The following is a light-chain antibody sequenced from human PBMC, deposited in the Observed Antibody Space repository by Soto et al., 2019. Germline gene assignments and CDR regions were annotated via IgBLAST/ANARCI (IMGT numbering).Light chain of an antibody. V-gene: IGKV3-11*01. CDR3: QQSSNWPPEIT. CDR2: DAS. Sequence: EIVLTQSPATLSLSPGERATLSCRASQSVSSYLAWYQQKPGQAPRLLIYDASNRATGIPARFSGSGSGTDFTLTISSLETEDFAVYYCQQSSNWPPEITFGQGTRVEIK. J-gene: IGKJ5*01. CDR1: QSVSSY.